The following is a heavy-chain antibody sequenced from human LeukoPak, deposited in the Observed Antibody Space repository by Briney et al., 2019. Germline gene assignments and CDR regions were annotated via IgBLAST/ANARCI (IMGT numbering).Heavy chain of an antibody. V-gene: IGHV3-30*18. Sequence: GRSLRLSCAASGFTFSTYGMHWVRQAPGKGLEWVALISYDGSYKYYADSVKGRFTISRDNSKNTLDLQMNSLRPEDTAVYYCAKASSGYDSHYYYGLDVWGQGTTVTVSS. CDR2: ISYDGSYK. J-gene: IGHJ6*02. CDR3: AKASSGYDSHYYYGLDV. CDR1: GFTFSTYG. D-gene: IGHD5-12*01.